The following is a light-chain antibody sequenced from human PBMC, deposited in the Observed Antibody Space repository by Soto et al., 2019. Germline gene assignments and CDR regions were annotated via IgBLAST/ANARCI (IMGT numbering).Light chain of an antibody. CDR3: QQYGSSLRR. CDR2: GAS. V-gene: IGKV3-20*01. CDR1: QSVSSSY. J-gene: IGKJ1*01. Sequence: EIVLTQSPGTLSLSPGERATLSCRASQSVSSSYLAWYQQKPGQAPRLLIYGASSSATGIPDRFSGSGSGTDFPLTISTVEPEVFALYYCQQYGSSLRRFGREI.